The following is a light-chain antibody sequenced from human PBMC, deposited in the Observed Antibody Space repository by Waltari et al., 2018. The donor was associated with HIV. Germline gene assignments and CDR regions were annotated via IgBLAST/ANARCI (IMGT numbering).Light chain of an antibody. CDR3: RNYDSAPVA. CDR2: AAS. J-gene: IGKJ5*01. V-gene: IGKV1-27*01. Sequence: DIQMSQVPSSLSASVGDRVTITCRASRDIRNDLAWYQQKAGEAPKLLIYAASTLRSGVPSRFRGSGSGTDFTLTIDGLQPEDVASYYCRNYDSAPVAFGQGTRLEI. CDR1: RDIRND.